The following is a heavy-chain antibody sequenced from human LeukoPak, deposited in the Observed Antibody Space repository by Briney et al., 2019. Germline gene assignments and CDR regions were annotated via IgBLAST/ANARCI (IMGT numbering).Heavy chain of an antibody. CDR2: ISYSGTT. V-gene: IGHV4-31*03. CDR1: GATITSGSSY. Sequence: SETLSLTCSVSGATITSGSSYWSWIRQHPGTGLEWIGYISYSGTTYYTPSLKSRMTISIDTSENQFSLKLSSVTAAGTAVYLCARANGRPGYRWFDPWGQGTLVTVSS. J-gene: IGHJ5*02. D-gene: IGHD1-1*01. CDR3: ARANGRPGYRWFDP.